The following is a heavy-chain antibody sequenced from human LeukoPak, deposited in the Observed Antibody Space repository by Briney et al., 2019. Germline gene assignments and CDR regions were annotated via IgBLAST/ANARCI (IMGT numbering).Heavy chain of an antibody. CDR2: IKSDGSKT. D-gene: IGHD3-22*01. J-gene: IGHJ4*02. CDR1: GFTFSSYW. V-gene: IGHV3-74*01. Sequence: PGGSLRLSCAASGFTFSSYWMHWVRQAPGKGLVWVSRIKSDGSKTDYADSVKGRFTISRDNAKNTLYLQMNSLRAEDTAVYYCASLYYYDIVGYYYDYWGQGTLVTVSS. CDR3: ASLYYYDIVGYYYDY.